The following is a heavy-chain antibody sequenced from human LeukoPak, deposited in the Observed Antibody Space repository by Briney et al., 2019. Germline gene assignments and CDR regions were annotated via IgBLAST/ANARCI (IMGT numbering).Heavy chain of an antibody. CDR2: INHSGST. Sequence: PSETLSLTCAVYGGSFSGYYWSWIRQPPGKGLEWIGEINHSGSTNYNPSLKSRVTISVDTSKNQFSLKLSSVTAADTAVYYCARAIRPPAAMDYWGQGTLVTVSS. D-gene: IGHD2-2*01. J-gene: IGHJ4*02. CDR1: GGSFSGYY. V-gene: IGHV4-34*01. CDR3: ARAIRPPAAMDY.